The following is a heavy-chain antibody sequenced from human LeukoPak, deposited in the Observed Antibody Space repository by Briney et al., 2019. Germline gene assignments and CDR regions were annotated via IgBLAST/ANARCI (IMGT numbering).Heavy chain of an antibody. CDR2: INPNSGGT. V-gene: IGHV1-2*02. CDR3: ARGPNIYGSGRSWFDP. CDR1: GYTFTDYY. Sequence: ASVKVSCKASGYTFTDYYAYWVRQAPGQGLEWMGWINPNSGGTNYAQKFQGRVTMTRDTSISTVYMELSRLKPDDTAVYYCARGPNIYGSGRSWFDPWGQGTLVTVSS. J-gene: IGHJ5*02. D-gene: IGHD3-10*01.